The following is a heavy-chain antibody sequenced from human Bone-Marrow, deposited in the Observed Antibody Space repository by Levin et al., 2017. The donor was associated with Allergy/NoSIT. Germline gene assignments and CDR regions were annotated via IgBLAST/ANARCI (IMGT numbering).Heavy chain of an antibody. CDR1: GFPFSDYY. J-gene: IGHJ4*01. CDR2: ISGTSDYI. Sequence: GGSLRLSCEASGFPFSDYYMSWIRQAPGKGPEWLAYISGTSDYINYADSVRGRFSISRDNDKKSLFLQMDSLRAEDTAVYYCASDILSGYYPVYWGHGTLVTVSS. CDR3: ASDILSGYYPVY. D-gene: IGHD3-9*01. V-gene: IGHV3-11*05.